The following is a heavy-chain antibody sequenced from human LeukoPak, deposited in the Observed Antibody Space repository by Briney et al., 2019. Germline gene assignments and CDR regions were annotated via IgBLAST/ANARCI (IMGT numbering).Heavy chain of an antibody. Sequence: SQTLSLTCTVSGGSISSGGYYWSWIRQHPGKGLEWIGYIYYSESTYYNPSLKSRVTISVDTSKNQFSLKLSSVTAADTAVYYCARADYYDSSGNDAFDIWGQGTMVTVSS. J-gene: IGHJ3*02. V-gene: IGHV4-31*03. CDR1: GGSISSGGYY. CDR2: IYYSEST. CDR3: ARADYYDSSGNDAFDI. D-gene: IGHD3-22*01.